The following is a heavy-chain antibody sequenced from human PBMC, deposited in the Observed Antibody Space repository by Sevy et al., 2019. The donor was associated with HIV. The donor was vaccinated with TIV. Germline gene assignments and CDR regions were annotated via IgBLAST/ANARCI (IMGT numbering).Heavy chain of an antibody. CDR1: GFTFTSSA. V-gene: IGHV1-58*01. Sequence: ASVKVSCKASGFTFTSSAVQWVRQARGQRLEWIGWIVVGSGNTNYAQKFQERVTITRDRSTSTAYMELSSLRSEDTAVYYCAVGNSGYDYYYYYYMDVWGKGTTVTVSS. CDR3: AVGNSGYDYYYYYYMDV. D-gene: IGHD5-12*01. J-gene: IGHJ6*03. CDR2: IVVGSGNT.